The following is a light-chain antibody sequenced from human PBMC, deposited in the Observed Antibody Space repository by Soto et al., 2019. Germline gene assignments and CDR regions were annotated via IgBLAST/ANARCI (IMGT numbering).Light chain of an antibody. V-gene: IGLV2-14*01. CDR3: SSYTNIYNSCV. CDR1: SSDVGGYDY. CDR2: EVD. Sequence: QSALTQPASVSGSPGQSITISCTGTSSDVGGYDYVSWYQQHPGKAPKVLIYEVDKRPSGVSNRFSGSKSGNTASLTISGLQAEDEADYYCSSYTNIYNSCVFGSGTKVTVL. J-gene: IGLJ1*01.